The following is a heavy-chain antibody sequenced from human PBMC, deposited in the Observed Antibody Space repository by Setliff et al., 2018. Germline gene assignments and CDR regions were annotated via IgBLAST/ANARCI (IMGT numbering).Heavy chain of an antibody. CDR2: INHSGTT. D-gene: IGHD3-10*01. CDR1: GGSFSSFY. V-gene: IGHV4-34*01. J-gene: IGHJ1*01. CDR3: ARVDLTMIQGVLGL. Sequence: SETLSLTCAVYGGSFSSFYWSWIRQPPGKGLEWIGEINHSGTTNYNPSLKSRVTISVDTSKKQFSLKLSSVTAADTAVYYCARVDLTMIQGVLGLWGQGTLVTVSS.